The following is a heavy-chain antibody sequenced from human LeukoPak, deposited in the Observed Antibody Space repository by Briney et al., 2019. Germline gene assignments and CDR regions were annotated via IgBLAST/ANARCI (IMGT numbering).Heavy chain of an antibody. V-gene: IGHV4-30-4*01. J-gene: IGHJ4*02. Sequence: PSQTLSLTCTVSGGSISSGDYYWSWIRQPPGKGLEWIGYIYYSGSTYYNPSLKSRVTISVDTSKNQFSLKLSSVTAADTAVYYCARAARDSSSWYITYWGQGTLVTVSS. CDR3: ARAARDSSSWYITY. CDR2: IYYSGST. CDR1: GGSISSGDYY. D-gene: IGHD6-13*01.